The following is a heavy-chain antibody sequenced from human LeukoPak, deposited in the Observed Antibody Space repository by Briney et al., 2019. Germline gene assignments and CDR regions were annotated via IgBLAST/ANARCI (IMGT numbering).Heavy chain of an antibody. V-gene: IGHV6-1*01. CDR2: TYYRSKWYN. CDR1: GDTVSSNSAA. Sequence: SQTLSLTCAISGDTVSSNSAAWNWIRQSPSRGLEWLGRTYYRSKWYNDYAGSLKSRITINADTSKNQFSLRLNSVTPEDTAVYYCTRHGYPWGQGTLVTVSS. J-gene: IGHJ5*02. CDR3: TRHGYP.